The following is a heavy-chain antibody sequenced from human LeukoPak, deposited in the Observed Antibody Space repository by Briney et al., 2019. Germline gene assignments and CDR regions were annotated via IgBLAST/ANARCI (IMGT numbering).Heavy chain of an antibody. CDR2: IYHSGST. J-gene: IGHJ4*02. V-gene: IGHV4-38-2*01. D-gene: IGHD1-26*01. CDR3: ARRQTESGLDY. CDR1: GYSISSGYY. Sequence: SETLSLTCAVSGYSISSGYYWGWIRQPPGKGLEWIGSIYHSGSTYYNPSLKSRVPISVATSKNQFSLKLSSVTAADTAVYYCARRQTESGLDYWGQGTLVTVSS.